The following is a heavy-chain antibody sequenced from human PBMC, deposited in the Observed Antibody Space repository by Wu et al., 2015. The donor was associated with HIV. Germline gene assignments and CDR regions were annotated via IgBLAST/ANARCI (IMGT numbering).Heavy chain of an antibody. CDR2: INHSGLT. CDR1: GGSFSGYY. CDR3: ARGGRWLRITHVRPFDY. D-gene: IGHD5-24*01. J-gene: IGHJ4*02. Sequence: QVQLQQWGTGLLKPPETLSLTCAVYGGSFSGYYWNWIRQPPGKGLEWIGEINHSGLTNYNPSLKSRVIMSVDTSKNQFSLNLTSVTAADAAVYYCARGGRWLRITHVRPFDYWGQGNLVTVSS. V-gene: IGHV4-34*02.